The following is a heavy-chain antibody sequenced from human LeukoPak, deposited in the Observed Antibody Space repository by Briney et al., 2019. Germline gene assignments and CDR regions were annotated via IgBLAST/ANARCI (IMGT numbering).Heavy chain of an antibody. CDR1: GFTFSNYW. D-gene: IGHD4-11*01. J-gene: IGHJ4*02. CDR3: ARDHDYQSFDY. V-gene: IGHV3-7*01. Sequence: GGSLRLSCVASGFTFSNYWMSWLRQAPGKGLEWMANIKEDGSVKYYVDSLEGRFTISRDNAENSLYLQMNSLRAEDTAVYYCARDHDYQSFDYWGQGTLVTVSS. CDR2: IKEDGSVK.